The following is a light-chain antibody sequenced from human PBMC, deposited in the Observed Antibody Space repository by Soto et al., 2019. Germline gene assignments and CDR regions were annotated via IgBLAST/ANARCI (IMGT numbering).Light chain of an antibody. J-gene: IGKJ5*01. Sequence: IRGTRSPSSMSPSPGASATFTGRASQGISSYLAWYQQKPGKAPKLLIYAASTLQSGVPSRFSGSGSGTDFTLTISSLQPEDFATYFCQQLYSDVVTFGQGTRLEIK. CDR2: AAS. CDR1: QGISSY. V-gene: IGKV1-8*01. CDR3: QQLYSDVVT.